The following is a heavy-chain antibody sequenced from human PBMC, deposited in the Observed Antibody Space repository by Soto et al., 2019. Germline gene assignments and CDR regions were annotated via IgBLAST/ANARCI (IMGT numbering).Heavy chain of an antibody. CDR2: IIPILGIA. Sequence: SVKVSCKASGGTFSSYAISWVRQAPGQGLEWMGRIIPILGIANYAQKFQGRVTITADKSTSTAYMELSSLRSEDTAVYYCARGCDDTSSLTYYYYGMDVWGQGTTVTVSS. D-gene: IGHD2-2*01. CDR3: ARGCDDTSSLTYYYYGMDV. J-gene: IGHJ6*02. V-gene: IGHV1-69*04. CDR1: GGTFSSYA.